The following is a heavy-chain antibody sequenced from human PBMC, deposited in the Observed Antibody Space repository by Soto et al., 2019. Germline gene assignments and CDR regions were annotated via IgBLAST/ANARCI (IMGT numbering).Heavy chain of an antibody. CDR2: IDPLDSQT. J-gene: IGHJ5*02. CDR1: GYRFASYW. D-gene: IGHD3-16*02. Sequence: GESLKISCEGSGYRFASYWITWVRQVPGKGLEWMRRIDPLDSQTNYSASFEGHVTFSADKSINTAFLQWSSLRASDTATYFCTRHAVTTSGGVIFPHWFAPGGQGTPVTVSS. CDR3: TRHAVTTSGGVIFPHWFAP. V-gene: IGHV5-10-1*01.